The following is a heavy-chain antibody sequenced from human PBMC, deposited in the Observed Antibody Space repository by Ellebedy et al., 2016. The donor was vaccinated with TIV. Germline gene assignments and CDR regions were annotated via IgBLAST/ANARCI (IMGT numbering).Heavy chain of an antibody. J-gene: IGHJ6*02. V-gene: IGHV4-59*12. CDR3: ARNAPRGYDILTGYYTHYYYYGMDG. Sequence: SETLSLTXTVSGGSISSYYWSWIRQPPGKGLEWIGYIYYSGSTNYNPSLKSRVTISVDTSKNQFSLKLSSVTAADTAVYYCARNAPRGYDILTGYYTHYYYYGMDGWGQGTTVTVSS. CDR1: GGSISSYY. D-gene: IGHD3-9*01. CDR2: IYYSGST.